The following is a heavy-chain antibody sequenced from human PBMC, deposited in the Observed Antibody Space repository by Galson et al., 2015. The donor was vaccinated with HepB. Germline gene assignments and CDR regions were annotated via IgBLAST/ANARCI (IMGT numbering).Heavy chain of an antibody. CDR3: ARVLPNSSGPGGAFDI. CDR1: GYTFTSYA. V-gene: IGHV1-3*04. D-gene: IGHD6-19*01. J-gene: IGHJ3*02. Sequence: SVKVSCKASGYTFTSYAMHWVRQAPGQRLEWMGWINTGNGNTKYSQKFQGRVTITRDTSASTAYMELSSLRSEDTAVYYCARVLPNSSGPGGAFDIWGQGTMVTVSS. CDR2: INTGNGNT.